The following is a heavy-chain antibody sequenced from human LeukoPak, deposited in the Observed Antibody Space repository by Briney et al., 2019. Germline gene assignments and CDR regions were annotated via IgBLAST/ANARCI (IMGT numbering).Heavy chain of an antibody. CDR3: AKGGRIGSSGYYYVGY. Sequence: GGSLRLSCAASGFTFSTYGMHWVRQAPGKGLEWVAVISFDGSKKYYADSVKGRFTISRDNSKNTLYLQMNSLRAEDTAVYYCAKGGRIGSSGYYYVGYWGQGTLVTVSS. CDR1: GFTFSTYG. J-gene: IGHJ4*02. D-gene: IGHD3-22*01. V-gene: IGHV3-30*18. CDR2: ISFDGSKK.